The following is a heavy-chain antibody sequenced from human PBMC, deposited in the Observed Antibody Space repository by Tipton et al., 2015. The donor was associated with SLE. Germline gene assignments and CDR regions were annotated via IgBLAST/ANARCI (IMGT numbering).Heavy chain of an antibody. CDR1: GFSFSTYA. D-gene: IGHD2/OR15-2a*01. V-gene: IGHV3-30*04. J-gene: IGHJ4*02. Sequence: SLRLSCVASGFSFSTYAMHWVRQSPGKGLEWVAVTSDDESKKFSADSLKDRFFISRDNSKGTLYLQMNNLRPEDTAVYYCTSSSIPSMHYSHSFSVWGQGTPVTVSS. CDR2: TSDDESKK. CDR3: TSSSIPSMHYSHSFSV.